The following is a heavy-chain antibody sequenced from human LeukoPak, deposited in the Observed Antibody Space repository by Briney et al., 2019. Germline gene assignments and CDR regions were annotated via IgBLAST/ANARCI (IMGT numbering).Heavy chain of an antibody. D-gene: IGHD3-22*01. V-gene: IGHV4-59*08. CDR3: ARVSTYYYDSRGHHAFDI. CDR2: IYYSGST. J-gene: IGHJ3*02. CDR1: GGSISSYY. Sequence: PSETLSLTCTVSGGSISSYYWSWIRQPPGKGLEWIGYIYYSGSTNYNPSLKSRVTISVDTSKNQFSLKLSSVTAADTAVYYCARVSTYYYDSRGHHAFDIWGQGTMVTVSS.